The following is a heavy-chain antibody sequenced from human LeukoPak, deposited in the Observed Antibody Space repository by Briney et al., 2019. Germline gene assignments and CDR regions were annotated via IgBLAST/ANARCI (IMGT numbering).Heavy chain of an antibody. CDR3: ARFYDILTGYYPAFDI. V-gene: IGHV4-34*01. Sequence: SETLSLTCAVYGGSYSGYYWSWLRQPPGKGLEWIGEINHSGSTNYNPSLKSRDTISADTSKNQFSLKLSSVTAADTAVYYCARFYDILTGYYPAFDIWGQGTMVTVSS. CDR2: INHSGST. D-gene: IGHD3-9*01. J-gene: IGHJ3*02. CDR1: GGSYSGYY.